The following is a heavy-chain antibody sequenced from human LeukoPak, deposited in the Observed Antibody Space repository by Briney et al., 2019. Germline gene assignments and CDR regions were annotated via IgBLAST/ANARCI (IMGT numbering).Heavy chain of an antibody. CDR2: ISAYNGNT. CDR1: GYTFTTYN. D-gene: IGHD1-26*01. J-gene: IGHJ3*02. CDR3: ARDSGSSDAFDI. Sequence: ASVKVSCKASGYTFTTYNINWVRQAPGQGLEWMGWISAYNGNTNYAQKLQGRVTMTTDTSTSTAYMELRSLRSDDTAVYYCARDSGSSDAFDIWGQGTMVTVSS. V-gene: IGHV1-18*01.